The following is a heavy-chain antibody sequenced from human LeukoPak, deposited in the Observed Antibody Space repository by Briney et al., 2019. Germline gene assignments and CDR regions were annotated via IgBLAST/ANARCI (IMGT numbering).Heavy chain of an antibody. V-gene: IGHV3-7*01. CDR3: ASLVVVVAASDY. Sequence: PGGSLRLSCAASGFTFSSYWMSWVRQAPGKGLEWVANIKQDGSEKHYVDSVKGRFTISRDNAKNSVYLQMNSLRAEDTAVYYCASLVVVVAASDYWGQGTLVTVSS. D-gene: IGHD2-15*01. CDR2: IKQDGSEK. CDR1: GFTFSSYW. J-gene: IGHJ4*02.